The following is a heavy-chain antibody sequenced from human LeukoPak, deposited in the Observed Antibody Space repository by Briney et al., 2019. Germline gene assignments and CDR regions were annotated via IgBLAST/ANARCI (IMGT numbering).Heavy chain of an antibody. V-gene: IGHV1-3*01. CDR2: INAGSGNT. J-gene: IGHJ4*02. CDR1: GYTFTSYA. D-gene: IGHD6-13*01. Sequence: ASVRVSCKASGYTFTSYAMHWVRQAPGQRLEWMGWINAGSGNTKYSQKFQGRVTITRDTSASTAYMELSSLRSEDTAVYYCARDRGYSSSWWPVFDYWGQGTLVTVPS. CDR3: ARDRGYSSSWWPVFDY.